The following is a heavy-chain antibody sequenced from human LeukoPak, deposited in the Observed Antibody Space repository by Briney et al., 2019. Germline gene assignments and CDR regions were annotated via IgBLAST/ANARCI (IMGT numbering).Heavy chain of an antibody. J-gene: IGHJ4*02. V-gene: IGHV3-11*01. CDR3: ARDRAYYYDSSGYYYFDH. D-gene: IGHD3-22*01. Sequence: GGSLRLSCAASGFTFSDYYMSWIRQAPGKGLEWVSYISFSGSPTHYADSVKGRFTISRDNAKNSLYLQMNSLRDEDTAVYYCARDRAYYYDSSGYYYFDHWGQGTLVTVSS. CDR2: ISFSGSPT. CDR1: GFTFSDYY.